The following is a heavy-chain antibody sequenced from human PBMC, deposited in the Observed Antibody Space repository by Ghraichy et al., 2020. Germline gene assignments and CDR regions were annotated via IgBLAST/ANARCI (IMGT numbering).Heavy chain of an antibody. V-gene: IGHV4-61*01. CDR1: GGSVSSGSYY. D-gene: IGHD1-26*01. Sequence: SQTLSLTCTVSGGSVSSGSYYWSWIRQPPGKGLEWIGYIYYSGSTNYNPSLKSRVTISVDTSKNQFSLKLSSVTAADTAVYCCARGYGSYPYYFDYWGQGTLVTVSS. J-gene: IGHJ4*02. CDR3: ARGYGSYPYYFDY. CDR2: IYYSGST.